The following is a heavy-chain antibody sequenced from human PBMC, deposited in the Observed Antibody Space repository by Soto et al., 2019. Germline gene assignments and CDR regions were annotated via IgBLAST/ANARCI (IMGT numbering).Heavy chain of an antibody. V-gene: IGHV4-34*01. CDR3: ARWRLEEFTMRTYYYGMDV. J-gene: IGHJ6*02. CDR1: GESFSDYSHF. CDR2: IDHRGNT. Sequence: QVQLQQWGAGLLKASETLSLTCAVYGESFSDYSHFWGWIRQPPGKGLEWIGEIDHRGNTNYNPSLQSRVTISLDTSKNQFSLKLNSVTAADSAVYYCARWRLEEFTMRTYYYGMDVWGQGTTVTVS. D-gene: IGHD3-10*01.